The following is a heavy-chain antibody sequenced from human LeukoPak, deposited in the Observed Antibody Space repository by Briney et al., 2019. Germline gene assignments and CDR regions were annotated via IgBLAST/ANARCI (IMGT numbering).Heavy chain of an antibody. V-gene: IGHV1-46*01. CDR2: INPSGGST. D-gene: IGHD1-26*01. CDR1: GYTFTSYY. CDR3: ASSGRDGYKIFDY. J-gene: IGHJ4*02. Sequence: GASVKVSCKASGYTFTSYYMHLVRQAPGQGLEWMGIINPSGGSTSYAQKFQGRVTMTRDTSTSTVYMELSSLRSEDTAVYYCASSGRDGYKIFDYWGQGTLVTVSS.